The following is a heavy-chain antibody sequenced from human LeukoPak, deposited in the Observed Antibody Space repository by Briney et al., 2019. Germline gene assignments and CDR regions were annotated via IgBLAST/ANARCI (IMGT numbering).Heavy chain of an antibody. Sequence: GGSLRLSCAASGFTFSSYGMTWVRQAPGKGLEWVAVISYDGSNKYYADSVKGRFTISRDNSKNTLYLQMNSLRAEDTAVYYCARTSLLGFYYFDYWGQGTLVTVSS. CDR3: ARTSLLGFYYFDY. CDR1: GFTFSSYG. J-gene: IGHJ4*02. CDR2: ISYDGSNK. V-gene: IGHV3-30*03. D-gene: IGHD3-16*01.